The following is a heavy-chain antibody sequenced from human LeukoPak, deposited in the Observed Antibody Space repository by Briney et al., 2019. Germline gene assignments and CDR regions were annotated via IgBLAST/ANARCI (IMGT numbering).Heavy chain of an antibody. Sequence: GGSLRLSCAASGFTFSSYEMNWVRQAPGKGLEWVSYISSSGSTIYYADSVKGRFTISRDNAKNSLYLQMNSLRAEDTAVYYCAEVGVTMIGGVWGKGTTVTTSS. CDR1: GFTFSSYE. D-gene: IGHD3-10*02. V-gene: IGHV3-48*03. J-gene: IGHJ6*04. CDR3: AEVGVTMIGGV. CDR2: ISSSGSTI.